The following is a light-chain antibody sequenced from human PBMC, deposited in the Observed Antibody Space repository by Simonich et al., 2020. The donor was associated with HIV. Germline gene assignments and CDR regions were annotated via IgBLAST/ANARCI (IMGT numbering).Light chain of an antibody. Sequence: DIQMTQSPSTLSASVGDRVTITCRASQSISSWLAWNQQKPGKAPKLLIYEASSLKSGVPSRFSGSGSGTEFTLTISSLQPDDFATYFCQQYNSYTWTFGQGTKVEIK. J-gene: IGKJ1*01. V-gene: IGKV1-5*03. CDR3: QQYNSYTWT. CDR2: EAS. CDR1: QSISSW.